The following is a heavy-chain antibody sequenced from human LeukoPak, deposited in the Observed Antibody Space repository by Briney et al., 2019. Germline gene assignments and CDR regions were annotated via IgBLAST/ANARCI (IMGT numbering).Heavy chain of an antibody. CDR1: GGSISSSSYY. J-gene: IGHJ4*02. Sequence: PSETLSLTCTVSGGSISSSSYYWGWIRQPPGKGLEWIGSIYYSGSTYYNPSLKSRVTISVDTSKNQFSLKLSSVTAADTAVYYCARQTVTSGNYSFDYWGQGTLVTVSS. CDR3: ARQTVTSGNYSFDY. CDR2: IYYSGST. V-gene: IGHV4-39*01. D-gene: IGHD1-26*01.